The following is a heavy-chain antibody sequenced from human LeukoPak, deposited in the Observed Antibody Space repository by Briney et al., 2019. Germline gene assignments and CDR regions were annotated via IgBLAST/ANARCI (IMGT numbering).Heavy chain of an antibody. V-gene: IGHV3-23*01. D-gene: IGHD3-3*01. Sequence: GGSLRLSCAASGFTFSILDMSWVRQAPGKGLEWVSAISGNGGRTYYADSVKGRFTISRDNSKNTLYLQMNSLRAEDTAVYYCAKDRDFWSGYYTPCFDYWGQGTLVTVSS. CDR3: AKDRDFWSGYYTPCFDY. J-gene: IGHJ4*02. CDR1: GFTFSILD. CDR2: ISGNGGRT.